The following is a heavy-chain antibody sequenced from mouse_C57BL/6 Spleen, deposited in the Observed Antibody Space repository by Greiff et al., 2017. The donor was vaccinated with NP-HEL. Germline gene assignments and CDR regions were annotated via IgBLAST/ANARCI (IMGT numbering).Heavy chain of an antibody. J-gene: IGHJ4*01. V-gene: IGHV1-69*01. CDR3: ARSAYLYAMDY. CDR1: GYTFTSYW. D-gene: IGHD5-5*01. CDR2: IDPSDSYT. Sequence: VQLQQPGAELVMPGASVKLSCKASGYTFTSYWMHWVKQRPGQGLEWIGEIDPSDSYTNYNQKFKGKSTLTVDKSSSTAYMQLSSLTSEDSAVYYCARSAYLYAMDYWGQGTLVTVSS.